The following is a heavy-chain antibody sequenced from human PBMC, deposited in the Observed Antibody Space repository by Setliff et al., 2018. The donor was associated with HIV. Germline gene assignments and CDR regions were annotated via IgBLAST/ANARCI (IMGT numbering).Heavy chain of an antibody. J-gene: IGHJ4*02. CDR1: GYTFTSYA. D-gene: IGHD6-13*01. CDR2: INAGNGNA. V-gene: IGHV1-3*01. Sequence: ASVKVSCKAAGYTFTSYAMHWVRQAPGQRLEWMGWINAGNGNAKYSQKFQGRVTITRDTSASTAYMELSSLRSEDTAVYYCAKTIAAAATLPFDFWGQGTLVTVSS. CDR3: AKTIAAAATLPFDF.